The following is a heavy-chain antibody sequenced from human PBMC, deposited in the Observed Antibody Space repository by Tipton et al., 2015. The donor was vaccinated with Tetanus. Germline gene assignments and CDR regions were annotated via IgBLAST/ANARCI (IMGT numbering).Heavy chain of an antibody. CDR2: ISHSGRT. CDR3: ARDAGDSGH. J-gene: IGHJ4*02. CDR1: GGSVSNGGYS. V-gene: IGHV4-30-2*01. D-gene: IGHD1-1*01. Sequence: TLSLTCAVSGGSVSNGGYSWSWIRQPPGKGLECIGYISHSGRTYYNPSLNSRVTISLDRSKNQFSLKLTSVTAADTAVYYCARDAGDSGHWGPGTQVTVSS.